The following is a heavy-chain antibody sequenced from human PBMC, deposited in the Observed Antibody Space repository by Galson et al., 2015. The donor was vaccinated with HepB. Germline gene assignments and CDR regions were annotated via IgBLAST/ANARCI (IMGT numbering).Heavy chain of an antibody. J-gene: IGHJ4*02. Sequence: SLRLSCAASGFTFSSYGMHWVRQAPGKGLEWVAVISYDGSNKYYADSVKGRFTISRDNSKNTLYLQMNSLRAEDTAVYYCAKVAGDYDSSGGVDYWDQGTLVTVSS. D-gene: IGHD3-22*01. V-gene: IGHV3-30*18. CDR1: GFTFSSYG. CDR3: AKVAGDYDSSGGVDY. CDR2: ISYDGSNK.